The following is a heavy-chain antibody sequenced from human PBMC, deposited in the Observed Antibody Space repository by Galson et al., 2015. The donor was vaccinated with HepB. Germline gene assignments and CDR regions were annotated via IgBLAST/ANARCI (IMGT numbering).Heavy chain of an antibody. J-gene: IGHJ4*02. V-gene: IGHV4-4*02. D-gene: IGHD4-11*01. CDR2: IHHTGST. CDR1: GGSISSDDW. Sequence: SETLSLTCAVSGGSISSDDWWSWVRQPPGKGLEWIGEIHHTGSTNYNPSLKSPVTISVDKSKDQFSLKLTSVTAADTAVYYCAKKQTTSSREFDYWGQGTLVTVSS. CDR3: AKKQTTSSREFDY.